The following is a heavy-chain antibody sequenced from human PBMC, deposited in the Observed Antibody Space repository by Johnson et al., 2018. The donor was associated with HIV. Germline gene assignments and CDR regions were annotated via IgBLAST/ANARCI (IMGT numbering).Heavy chain of an antibody. CDR3: ARSYSRWDDVFDI. CDR2: ISYDGSNK. D-gene: IGHD1-26*01. J-gene: IGHJ3*02. CDR1: GFTFSNYG. V-gene: IGHV3-30*19. Sequence: QVQLVESGGGVVQPGGSLRLSCAASGFTFSNYGIHWVRQAPGKGLEWVAVISYDGSNKYYADSVKGRFTISRDNSKNTLYLQMNSLRAEDTAVYYCARSYSRWDDVFDIWGQGTMVTVSS.